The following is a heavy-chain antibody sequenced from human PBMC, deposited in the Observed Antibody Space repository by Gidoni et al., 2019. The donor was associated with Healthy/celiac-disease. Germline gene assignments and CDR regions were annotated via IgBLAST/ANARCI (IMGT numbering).Heavy chain of an antibody. CDR2: IYYSGST. V-gene: IGHV4-39*01. J-gene: IGHJ4*02. D-gene: IGHD6-19*01. CDR1: GGSIRSSSYY. CDR3: AGLPEDSSGWDQKSFDY. Sequence: QLQLQESGPGLVKPSETLSLTCTVSGGSIRSSSYYWGWIRQPPGKGLEWIGSIYYSGSTYYNPSLKSRVTISVDTSKNQFSLKLSSVTAADTAVYYCAGLPEDSSGWDQKSFDYWGQGTLVTVSS.